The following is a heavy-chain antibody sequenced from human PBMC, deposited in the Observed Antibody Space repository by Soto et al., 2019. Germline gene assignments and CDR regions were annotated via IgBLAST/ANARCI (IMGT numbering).Heavy chain of an antibody. J-gene: IGHJ4*02. CDR2: ISGSGGST. CDR3: AFAGMGYFDY. CDR1: GFSFSSYD. D-gene: IGHD6-13*01. V-gene: IGHV3-23*01. Sequence: PGGSLRLSCAASGFSFSSYDMSWVRQAPGKGLEWVSAISGSGGSTYYADSVKGRFTISRDNSKNTLYLQVDSLSAEDTAVYYCAFAGMGYFDYWGQGTLVTLSS.